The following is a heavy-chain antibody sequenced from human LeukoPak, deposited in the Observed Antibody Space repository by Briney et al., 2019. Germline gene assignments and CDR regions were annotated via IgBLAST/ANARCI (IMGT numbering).Heavy chain of an antibody. J-gene: IGHJ4*02. CDR2: IYYSGST. CDR3: ARDRYGGFDY. CDR1: GGSISSYY. V-gene: IGHV4-59*01. Sequence: PSETLSLTCTVSGGSISSYYWSWIRQPPGKGLELIGYIYYSGSTNYNPSRKSRVTISVDTSKNHFSLKLSSVTAADTAVYYCARDRYGGFDYWGQGTLVTVSS. D-gene: IGHD1-26*01.